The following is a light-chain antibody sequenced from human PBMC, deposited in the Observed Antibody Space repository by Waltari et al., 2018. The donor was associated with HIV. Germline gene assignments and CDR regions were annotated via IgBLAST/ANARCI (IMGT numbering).Light chain of an antibody. CDR1: SEHSNYA. CDR3: QAWGTGIRV. V-gene: IGLV4-69*01. Sequence: QLVVTQSPSASASLGASVKLTCTLSSEHSNYAIAWHQQQPERGPRYLMKVDSDGSHSKGDGIPDRFSGSSSGAERYLTISSLQSEDEADYYCQAWGTGIRVFGGGTKLTVL. CDR2: VDSDGSH. J-gene: IGLJ3*02.